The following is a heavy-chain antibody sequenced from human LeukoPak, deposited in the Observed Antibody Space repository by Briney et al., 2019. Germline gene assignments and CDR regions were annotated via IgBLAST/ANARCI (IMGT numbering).Heavy chain of an antibody. CDR2: MNPNSGNT. D-gene: IGHD3-22*01. Sequence: ASVKVSCKASGYTFTSYDINWVRQATGQELEWMGWMNPNSGNTGYAQKFQGRVTMTRNTSISTAYMELSSLRSEDTAVYYCASFYYDSSGYYSAFDIWGQGTMVTVSS. CDR3: ASFYYDSSGYYSAFDI. CDR1: GYTFTSYD. V-gene: IGHV1-8*01. J-gene: IGHJ3*02.